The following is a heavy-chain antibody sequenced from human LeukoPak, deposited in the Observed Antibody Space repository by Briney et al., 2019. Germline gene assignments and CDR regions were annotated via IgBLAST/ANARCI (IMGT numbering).Heavy chain of an antibody. Sequence: SDTLYLTWTVAGGSGSSGSYYWSWIRQPPGKGLEWIAYIYYSGSTDYNPSLKSRVTISVDTSKNQFSLKLSSVTAADTAVYYCARDGGYSYGYPPHFDYWGQGTLVTVSS. CDR2: IYYSGST. J-gene: IGHJ4*02. D-gene: IGHD5-18*01. CDR3: ARDGGYSYGYPPHFDY. V-gene: IGHV4-61*01. CDR1: GGSGSSGSYY.